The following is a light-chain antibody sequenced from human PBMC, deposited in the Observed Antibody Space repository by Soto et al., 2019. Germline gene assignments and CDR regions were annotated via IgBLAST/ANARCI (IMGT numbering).Light chain of an antibody. CDR3: ASYTRTTTLV. V-gene: IGLV2-14*01. J-gene: IGLJ2*01. Sequence: QSVLTQPASVSGSPGQSITISCTGTISDIGGYNFISWYQHHPGKAPKLVIYDVNNRSSGISYRFSGSKSGNTASLTISGIQAEDEADYYCASYTRTTTLVFGGGTKLTVL. CDR2: DVN. CDR1: ISDIGGYNF.